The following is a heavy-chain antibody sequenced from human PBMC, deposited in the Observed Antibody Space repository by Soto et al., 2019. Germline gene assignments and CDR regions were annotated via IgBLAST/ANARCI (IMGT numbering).Heavy chain of an antibody. D-gene: IGHD3-22*01. Sequence: EVQLVESGGGLIQPGGSLRLSCAASGFTVSNNYMSWVRQAPGKGLEWVSVIYSGGSTYYADSVKGRFTISRDNSKNTLYLQMNSLRAEDTAVHYCARGGGAFQYYYDSSGYYYYWGQGTLVTVSS. CDR2: IYSGGST. J-gene: IGHJ4*02. V-gene: IGHV3-53*01. CDR1: GFTVSNNY. CDR3: ARGGGAFQYYYDSSGYYYY.